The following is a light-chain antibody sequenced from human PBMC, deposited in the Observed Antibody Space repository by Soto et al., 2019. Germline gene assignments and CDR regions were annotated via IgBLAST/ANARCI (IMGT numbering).Light chain of an antibody. CDR1: QCISSD. Sequence: ETVMTQSPATLSVSPGERATLFCRASQCISSDLAWHQQKPGQAPRLLIYGASTKDSGIPARFSRSGSRTEFTLTVSGLHFEDFALVYCQQYNNWPLTVGGGTKVEIK. CDR3: QQYNNWPLT. CDR2: GAS. V-gene: IGKV3-15*01. J-gene: IGKJ4*01.